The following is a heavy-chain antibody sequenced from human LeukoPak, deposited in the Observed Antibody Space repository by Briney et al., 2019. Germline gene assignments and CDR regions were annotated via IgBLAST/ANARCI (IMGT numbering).Heavy chain of an antibody. J-gene: IGHJ4*02. D-gene: IGHD6-19*01. CDR1: GYTFTGYY. CDR2: INPNSGGT. CDR3: ARATVDYSSGWYVYFDY. V-gene: IGHV1-2*02. Sequence: ASVKVSCKASGYTFTGYYMHWVRQAPGQGLEGMGWINPNSGGTNYAQKFQGRVTMTRDTSISTAYMELSRLRSDDTAVYYCARATVDYSSGWYVYFDYWGQGTLVTVSS.